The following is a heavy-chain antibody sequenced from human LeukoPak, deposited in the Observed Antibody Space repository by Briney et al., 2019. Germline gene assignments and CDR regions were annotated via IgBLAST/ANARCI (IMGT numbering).Heavy chain of an antibody. CDR2: IKQDGSER. Sequence: GGSLRLSCAASGFIFSSYAMSWVRQAPGKGLEWVATIKQDGSERYYVDSVKGRFTISRDNAKNSLYLQMNSLRAEDTAVYYCATNLDYWGQGTLVTVSS. V-gene: IGHV3-7*01. CDR3: ATNLDY. J-gene: IGHJ4*02. CDR1: GFIFSSYA.